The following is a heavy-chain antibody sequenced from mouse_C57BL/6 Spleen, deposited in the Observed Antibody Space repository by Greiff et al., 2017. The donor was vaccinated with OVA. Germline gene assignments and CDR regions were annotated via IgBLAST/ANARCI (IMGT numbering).Heavy chain of an antibody. D-gene: IGHD2-1*01. CDR1: GFTFSDYY. V-gene: IGHV5-16*01. J-gene: IGHJ2*01. CDR3: ARDRSYYGNYEGGFDY. CDR2: INYDGSST. Sequence: EVQVVESEGGLVQPGSSMKLSCTASGFTFSDYYMAWVRQVPEKGLEWVANINYDGSSTYYLDSLKSRFIISRDNAKNILYLQMSSLKSEDTATYYCARDRSYYGNYEGGFDYWGQGTTLTVSS.